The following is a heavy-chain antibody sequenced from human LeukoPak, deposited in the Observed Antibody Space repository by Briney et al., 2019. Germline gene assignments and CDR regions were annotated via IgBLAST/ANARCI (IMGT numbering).Heavy chain of an antibody. J-gene: IGHJ4*02. CDR2: ISTYNGNT. V-gene: IGHV1-18*01. CDR1: GYTFTSYG. D-gene: IGHD6-13*01. CDR3: ARAAVSIAAATPSDD. Sequence: GASVKVSCTASGYTFTSYGIRWVRQAPGQGVAWVGWISTYNGNTNYAQKLQSRVTMTTDTSTSTAYMELRSLRSDDTAVYYCARAAVSIAAATPSDDWGQRTLVTVSS.